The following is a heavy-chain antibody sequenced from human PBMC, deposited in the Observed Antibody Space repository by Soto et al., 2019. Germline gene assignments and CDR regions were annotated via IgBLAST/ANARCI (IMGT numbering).Heavy chain of an antibody. CDR1: GGSFSGYY. CDR3: ARVVVVPAALDY. J-gene: IGHJ4*02. Sequence: NPSETLSLTCAVYGGSFSGYYWSWIRQPPGKGLEWIGEINHSGSTNYNPSLKSRVTISVDTSKNQFSLKLSSVTAADTAVYYCARVVVVPAALDYCGQGTLVTVSS. CDR2: INHSGST. D-gene: IGHD2-2*01. V-gene: IGHV4-34*01.